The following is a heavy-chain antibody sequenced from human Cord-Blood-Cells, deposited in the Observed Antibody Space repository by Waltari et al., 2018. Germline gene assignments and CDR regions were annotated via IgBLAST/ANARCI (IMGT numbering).Heavy chain of an antibody. CDR2: MNPNRGNT. CDR3: ASALGLLDY. Sequence: QVQLVQSGAEVKKPGASVKVSCTASGYTFTSHDINWVRQDTGQGREWRGTMNPNRGNTGDAKKFQGRVTITRNTSMSTAYMELSSLRSEDTAVYYCASALGLLDYWGQGTLVTVSS. D-gene: IGHD3-16*01. CDR1: GYTFTSHD. V-gene: IGHV1-8*03. J-gene: IGHJ4*02.